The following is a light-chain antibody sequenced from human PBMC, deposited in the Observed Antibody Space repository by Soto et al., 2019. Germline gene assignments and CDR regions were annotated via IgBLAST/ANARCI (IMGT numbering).Light chain of an antibody. Sequence: QLVLTQVPSASASLGASVKLTCTLSSGYTSHAIAWHQQLPEQGHRYLMKANSDGRHITGDGIPDRFSGSSSGADRYLTIFSLQSEDETDYYCQSWGTGIRVFGGGTKLTVL. V-gene: IGLV4-69*01. CDR2: ANSDGRH. CDR1: SGYTSHA. CDR3: QSWGTGIRV. J-gene: IGLJ3*02.